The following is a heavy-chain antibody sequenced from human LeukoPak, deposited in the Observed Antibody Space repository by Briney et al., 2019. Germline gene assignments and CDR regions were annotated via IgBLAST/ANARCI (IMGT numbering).Heavy chain of an antibody. CDR1: GFTFSSYA. Sequence: GGALRLSCAASGFTFSSYAMSWVRQAPGKGLEGVSASSGSGGSTYYADSVKGRFTISRDNSKNTLYLQMNSLRAEDTAAYYCAKKEQLVQFVYYYYGMDVWGQGTTVTVSS. CDR3: AKKEQLVQFVYYYYGMDV. J-gene: IGHJ6*02. D-gene: IGHD6-13*01. V-gene: IGHV3-23*01. CDR2: SSGSGGST.